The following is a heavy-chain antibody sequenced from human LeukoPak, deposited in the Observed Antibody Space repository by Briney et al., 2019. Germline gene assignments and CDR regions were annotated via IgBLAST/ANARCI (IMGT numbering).Heavy chain of an antibody. CDR3: AKDQQGYGDYSDY. V-gene: IGHV3-23*01. D-gene: IGHD4-17*01. J-gene: IGHJ4*02. CDR2: ISGSGGST. CDR1: GFTFSSYA. Sequence: GGSLRLSCAASGFTFSSYAMRWVRQAPGKGLEWVSAISGSGGSTYYADSVKGRFTISRDNSKNTLYLQMNSLRAEDTAVYYCAKDQQGYGDYSDYWGQGTLVTVSS.